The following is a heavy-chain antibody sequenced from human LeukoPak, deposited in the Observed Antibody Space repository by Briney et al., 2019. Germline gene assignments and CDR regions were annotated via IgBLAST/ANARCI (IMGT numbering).Heavy chain of an antibody. V-gene: IGHV1-2*02. Sequence: VASVKVPCKASGYTFTGYYMHLVGLAPGQGLEWMGWINPNSGGTNYAQKCQGRVTMTRDTSISTAYMELSRLRSDDTAVYYCARVGDIVVVPAAPRAWFDPWGQGTLVTVSS. CDR1: GYTFTGYY. CDR3: ARVGDIVVVPAAPRAWFDP. J-gene: IGHJ5*02. CDR2: INPNSGGT. D-gene: IGHD2-2*01.